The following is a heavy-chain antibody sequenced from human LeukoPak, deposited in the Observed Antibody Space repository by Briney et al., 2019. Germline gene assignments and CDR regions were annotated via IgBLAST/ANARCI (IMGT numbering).Heavy chain of an antibody. V-gene: IGHV3-11*01. D-gene: IGHD3-22*01. Sequence: GGSLRLSCAASGFTFSDYYMSWIRQAPGKGPEWVSYISSSGHPIYYADSVRGRFTISRDNAKNLLYLQMNSLRAEDTAVYYCARDFNRYYYDSSGSPWGQGTLVTVSS. J-gene: IGHJ5*02. CDR2: ISSSGHPI. CDR1: GFTFSDYY. CDR3: ARDFNRYYYDSSGSP.